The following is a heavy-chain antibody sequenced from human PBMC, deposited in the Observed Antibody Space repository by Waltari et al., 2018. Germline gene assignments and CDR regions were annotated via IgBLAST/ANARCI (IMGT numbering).Heavy chain of an antibody. V-gene: IGHV3-9*01. J-gene: IGHJ4*02. CDR2: SNWNSCRI. CDR1: GFIFDVYA. D-gene: IGHD3-3*01. Sequence: EVKLVESGGGLVQPGRTLRLSCAASGFIFDVYAMHWVGKATGKGLEGVGGSNWNSCRIVFADSLKGRFMLSRDTARNSLYLQMNSLRPEDTAVYYCVKKIDTVFVDLIMDGAFDYWGQGTLVTVSS. CDR3: VKKIDTVFVDLIMDGAFDY.